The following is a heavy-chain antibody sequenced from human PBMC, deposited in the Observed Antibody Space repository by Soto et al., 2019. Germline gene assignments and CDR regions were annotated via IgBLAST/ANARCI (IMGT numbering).Heavy chain of an antibody. D-gene: IGHD3-3*01. CDR2: IYYSGST. Sequence: SETLSLTCTVSGGSISSYYWSWIRQPPGKGLEWIGYIYYSGSTNYNPSLKSRVTISVDTSKNQFSLKLSSVTAAGTAVYYCARHAPPKNYDFWSGYPHYYYYMDVWGKGTTVTVSS. CDR1: GGSISSYY. CDR3: ARHAPPKNYDFWSGYPHYYYYMDV. J-gene: IGHJ6*03. V-gene: IGHV4-59*08.